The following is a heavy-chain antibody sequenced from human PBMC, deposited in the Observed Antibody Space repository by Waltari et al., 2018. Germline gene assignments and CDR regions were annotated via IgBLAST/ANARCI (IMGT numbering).Heavy chain of an antibody. J-gene: IGHJ4*02. D-gene: IGHD3-16*01. CDR3: ARDPPGGVTACDY. V-gene: IGHV1-2*04. CDR1: GYAFNDYY. Sequence: QVQLVQSGAEVKKPGASVKVSCKASGYAFNDYYIHWVRQAPGQGLEWMGWINPNNGGTKYAQKFQGWVTMTRDTSISTAYMELSRLTSDDTAVYYCARDPPGGVTACDYWGQGTLVTVSS. CDR2: INPNNGGT.